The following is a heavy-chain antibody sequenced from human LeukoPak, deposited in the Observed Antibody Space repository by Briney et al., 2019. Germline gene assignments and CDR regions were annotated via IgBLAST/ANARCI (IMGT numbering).Heavy chain of an antibody. CDR3: ARNTPTYDGFWTDYYNFHYGMDV. V-gene: IGHV1-8*01. J-gene: IGHJ6*02. CDR1: GYTFTNYD. Sequence: ASVKVSCKTSGYTFTNYDINWVRQAPGQGLEWMGWMNPESGNAGSVEKFQGRVTMTRDISTSTAFLELSNLRSEDTAVYFCARNTPTYDGFWTDYYNFHYGMDVWGHGTTVTVSS. CDR2: MNPESGNA. D-gene: IGHD3-9*01.